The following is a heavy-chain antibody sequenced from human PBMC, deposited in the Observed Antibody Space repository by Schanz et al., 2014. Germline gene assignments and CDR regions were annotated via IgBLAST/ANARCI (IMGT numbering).Heavy chain of an antibody. D-gene: IGHD2-15*01. CDR3: AKGMGYCSGGTCYDYYYYGVDV. CDR2: ISHSGGSK. Sequence: DVQLLESGGGLVQPGGSLRLSCAASGFTFNSYAMTWVRQAPGKGLEWVSSISHSGGSKYYADSVKGRFTISRDNSENTLYRQMNSLSADDTAVFYCAKGMGYCSGGTCYDYYYYGVDVWGQGTTVTVSS. CDR1: GFTFNSYA. J-gene: IGHJ6*02. V-gene: IGHV3-23*01.